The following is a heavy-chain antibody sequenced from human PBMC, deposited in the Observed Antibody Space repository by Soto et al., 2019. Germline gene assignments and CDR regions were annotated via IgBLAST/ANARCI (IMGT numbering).Heavy chain of an antibody. CDR3: ARTVLGPDLLADSFVDYYYYMDV. Sequence: KPSETLSLTCTVSGGSISNFYSSWIRQPQGKGLEWIGYVYYTGSTSYNPSLNRRVTFSADSSRGQFSLRLNSVTAADTAVYYCARTVLGPDLLADSFVDYYYYMDVWGQGTTVTVS. CDR2: VYYTGST. J-gene: IGHJ6*03. V-gene: IGHV4-59*08. CDR1: GGSISNFY. D-gene: IGHD3-9*01.